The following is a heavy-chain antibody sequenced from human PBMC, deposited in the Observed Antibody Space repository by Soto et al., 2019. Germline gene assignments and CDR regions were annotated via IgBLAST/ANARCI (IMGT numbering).Heavy chain of an antibody. Sequence: PSETLSLTCTVSGGSISSYYWSWIRQPPGKGLEWIGYIYYSGSTNYNPSLKSRVTISVDTSKNQFSLKLSSVTAADTAVYYCARDSQWFGEFPDPPQHSDYYYYYMDVWGKGTTVTVSS. D-gene: IGHD3-10*01. CDR2: IYYSGST. CDR1: GGSISSYY. CDR3: ARDSQWFGEFPDPPQHSDYYYYYMDV. V-gene: IGHV4-59*01. J-gene: IGHJ6*03.